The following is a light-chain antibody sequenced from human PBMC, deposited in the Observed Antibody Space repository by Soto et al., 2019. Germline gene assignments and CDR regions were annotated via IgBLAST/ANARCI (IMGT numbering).Light chain of an antibody. J-gene: IGKJ2*01. Sequence: ETVLTQSPGTLSLSPGETATLSCRASQSVISDYLAWYQQKPDQAPRLVIYGASGRAAGIPNRFNGSGSGTDFTLTISRLEPEDLAMYYCQQYGSSVFTFGQGTKLEIK. CDR1: QSVISDY. V-gene: IGKV3-20*01. CDR3: QQYGSSVFT. CDR2: GAS.